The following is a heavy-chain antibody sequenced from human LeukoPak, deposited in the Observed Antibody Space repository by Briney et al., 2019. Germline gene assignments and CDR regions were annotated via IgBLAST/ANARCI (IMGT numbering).Heavy chain of an antibody. Sequence: ASVKVSCKASGYSFTSYYVHWVRQAPGQGLEWMGIINPGNGDTVYAQKFQGRVTMTRDTSTSTVYMELNSLTSDNTAVYYRTRFGESHFDYWGQGTLVTASS. CDR3: TRFGESHFDY. CDR2: INPGNGDT. D-gene: IGHD3-10*01. V-gene: IGHV1-46*01. J-gene: IGHJ4*02. CDR1: GYSFTSYY.